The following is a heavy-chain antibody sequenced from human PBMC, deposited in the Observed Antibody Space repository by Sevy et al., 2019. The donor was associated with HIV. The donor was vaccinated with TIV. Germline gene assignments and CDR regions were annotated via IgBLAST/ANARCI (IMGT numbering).Heavy chain of an antibody. V-gene: IGHV4-4*07. D-gene: IGHD1-26*01. Sequence: SETLSLTCTVSGASITTYYWSWFRQPAGKGLEWIGRMHSGGNTNYNPSLQGRVTMSLDTSKNQFSLTLDFVTAADAAVYYCARHTGKNYWGQGILVTVSS. CDR3: ARHTGKNY. J-gene: IGHJ4*02. CDR2: MHSGGNT. CDR1: GASITTYY.